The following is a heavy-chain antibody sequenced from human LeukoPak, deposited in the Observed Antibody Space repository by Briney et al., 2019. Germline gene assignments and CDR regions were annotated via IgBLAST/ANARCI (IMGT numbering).Heavy chain of an antibody. CDR3: ARKRGSVDAFDI. D-gene: IGHD3-10*01. V-gene: IGHV3-64*01. CDR1: GFTFSSYA. J-gene: IGHJ3*02. CDR2: ISSNGGST. Sequence: PGGSLRLSCAASGFTFSSYAMHWVRQAPGKGLEYVSAISSNGGSTYYANSVKGRFTISRDNSKNTLYLQMNSLRAEDTAVYYCARKRGSVDAFDIWGQGTMVTVSS.